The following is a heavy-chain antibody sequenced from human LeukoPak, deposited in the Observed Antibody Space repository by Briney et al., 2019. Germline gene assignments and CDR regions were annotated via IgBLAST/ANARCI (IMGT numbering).Heavy chain of an antibody. CDR1: GFSLTTGGAG. CDR3: AHRRLIPSTTVTTGFDS. V-gene: IGHV2-5*02. D-gene: IGHD4-17*01. Sequence: SGPTLLQPPPTLTLTCTFSGFSLTTGGAGVGWIRQPPGKALEWLPPIYWDSNKYHSPSLKSRLTITKDTSKNQVVLTMTNMDPVDTATYYCAHRRLIPSTTVTTGFDSWGQGILVTVSS. CDR2: IYWDSNK. J-gene: IGHJ4*02.